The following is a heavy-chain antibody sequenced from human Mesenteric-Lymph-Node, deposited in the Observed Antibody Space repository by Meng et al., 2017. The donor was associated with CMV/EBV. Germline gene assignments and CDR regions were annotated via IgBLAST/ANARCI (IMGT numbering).Heavy chain of an antibody. J-gene: IGHJ4*02. V-gene: IGHV6-1*01. CDR1: NSAN. Sequence: NSANWNGIRQSPSRGLEWLGRTYYMSNLYIDYAVSVRSRIIINPDPSKSQISLQLTSVTPEDTAVYYCARGLQSGSKDSSVYNYFALWGQGTLVTVSS. D-gene: IGHD3-16*01. CDR3: ARGLQSGSKDSSVYNYFAL. CDR2: TYYMSNLYI.